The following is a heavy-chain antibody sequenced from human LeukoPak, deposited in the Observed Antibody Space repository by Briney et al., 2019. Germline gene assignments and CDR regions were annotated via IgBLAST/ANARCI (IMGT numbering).Heavy chain of an antibody. D-gene: IGHD2-21*02. J-gene: IGHJ4*02. CDR1: GFTFSSYA. CDR2: ISYDGSNK. CDR3: ARDPTVVVVTALSPDY. Sequence: SGGSLRLSCATSGFTFSSYAMHWVRQAPGKGLEWVAVISYDGSNKYYADSVKGRFTISRDNSKNTLYLQMNSLRAEDTAVYYCARDPTVVVVTALSPDYWGQGTLVTVSS. V-gene: IGHV3-30-3*01.